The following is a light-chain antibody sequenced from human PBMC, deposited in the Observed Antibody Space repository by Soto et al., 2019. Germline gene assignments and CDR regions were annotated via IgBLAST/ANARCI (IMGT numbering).Light chain of an antibody. CDR3: AAWDNSLYGPV. V-gene: IGLV1-44*01. Sequence: QSVLTQPPSASGTPGQRVTISCSGSSSNIGSNAVNWYQHLPGTAPKLLIYSHDQRPSGVPDRFSGCKSGTSASLAISGLQSEDEADYYCAAWDNSLYGPVFGGGTKLTVL. J-gene: IGLJ3*02. CDR2: SHD. CDR1: SSNIGSNA.